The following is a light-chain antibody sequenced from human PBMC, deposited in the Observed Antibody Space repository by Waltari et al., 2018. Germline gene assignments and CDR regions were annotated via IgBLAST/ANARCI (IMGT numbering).Light chain of an antibody. CDR3: CSYTTTLTYV. Sequence: SALTQSASVSGSPGQSIAIPCTGPSGDIVAHNHVSWYQQYPGKAPKLMIYDVTKRPSGVSDRFSGSKSGNTASLTISGLQAEDEADYYCCSYTTTLTYVFGSGTKVTVL. V-gene: IGLV2-14*03. CDR2: DVT. J-gene: IGLJ1*01. CDR1: SGDIVAHNH.